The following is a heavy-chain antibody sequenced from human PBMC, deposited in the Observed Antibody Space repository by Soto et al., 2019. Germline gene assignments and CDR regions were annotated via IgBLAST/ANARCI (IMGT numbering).Heavy chain of an antibody. CDR2: ITTSGSSA. CDR1: GFTFSSNS. J-gene: IGHJ4*02. CDR3: ARGRANNWFDY. Sequence: EVQLVESGGGLVQPGGTLRLSCAASGFTFSSNSMNWVRQAPGKGLEWVSHITTSGSSAYYADSVEGRFTISRDNAKNTLYLQMNSRRDEDTAVYYCARGRANNWFDYWGQGTLGTVSS. V-gene: IGHV3-48*02.